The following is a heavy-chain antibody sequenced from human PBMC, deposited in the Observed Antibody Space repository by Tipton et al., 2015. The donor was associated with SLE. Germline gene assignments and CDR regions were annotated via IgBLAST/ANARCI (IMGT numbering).Heavy chain of an antibody. D-gene: IGHD2-2*01. CDR1: GGSISSGSYY. V-gene: IGHV4-61*02. Sequence: TLSLTCTVSGGSISSGSYYWSWIRQPAGKGLEWIGRIYTSGSTNYNSSLKSRVTISVDTSKNQFSLKLSSVTAADTAVYYCARTWVVVPALFDPWGQGTLVTVSS. J-gene: IGHJ5*02. CDR2: IYTSGST. CDR3: ARTWVVVPALFDP.